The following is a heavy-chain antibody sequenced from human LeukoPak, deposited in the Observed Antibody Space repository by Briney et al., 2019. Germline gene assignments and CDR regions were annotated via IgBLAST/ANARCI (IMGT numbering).Heavy chain of an antibody. CDR3: ARDRGGSYSPNWFDP. Sequence: SETLSLTCTVSGGSISSYYWSWIRQPPGKGLEWIGYIYYSGSTNYNPSLKSRVTISVDTSKNQFSLKLSSVTAADTAVFYCARDRGGSYSPNWFDPWGQGTLVTVSS. CDR2: IYYSGST. CDR1: GGSISSYY. J-gene: IGHJ5*02. D-gene: IGHD1-26*01. V-gene: IGHV4-59*01.